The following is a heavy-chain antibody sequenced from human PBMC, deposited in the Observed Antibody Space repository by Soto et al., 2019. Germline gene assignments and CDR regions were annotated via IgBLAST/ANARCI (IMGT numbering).Heavy chain of an antibody. V-gene: IGHV1-18*01. CDR3: ANQIDTVMFFSD. D-gene: IGHD5-18*01. Sequence: QVQLVQSGAEVKKPGASVKVSCKASDKTFLSYGISWVRQGPGQGLEWMGWISPYNGNTNYAQKLQGRVTMTTETSTSTSYMERRSLRSDDTVVYYGANQIDTVMFFSDWGQGPLVPVSS. CDR2: ISPYNGNT. CDR1: DKTFLSYG. J-gene: IGHJ4*02.